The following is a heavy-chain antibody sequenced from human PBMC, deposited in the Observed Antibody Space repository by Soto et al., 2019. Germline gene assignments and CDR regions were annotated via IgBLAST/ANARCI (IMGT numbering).Heavy chain of an antibody. J-gene: IGHJ4*02. D-gene: IGHD2-2*02. Sequence: GSLRLSCAASGFTFNTYSMNWVRQAPGKGLEWVSSISSNSNYIYYADLVKGRFTISRDNAKNSLYLHMNSLRAEDTAVYYCARDRGRVPPAAIGYWGQGTLVTVS. V-gene: IGHV3-21*01. CDR1: GFTFNTYS. CDR3: ARDRGRVPPAAIGY. CDR2: ISSNSNYI.